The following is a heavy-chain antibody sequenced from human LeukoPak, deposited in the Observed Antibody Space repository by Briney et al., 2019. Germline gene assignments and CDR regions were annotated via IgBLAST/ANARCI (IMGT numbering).Heavy chain of an antibody. CDR2: ISSSGSTI. Sequence: HTGGSLRLSCATSGFTFSSYEMNWVRQAPGKGLEWVSYISSSGSTIYYADSAKGRFTISRDNAKNSLYLQMNSLRAEDTAVYYCARDSSSWPYYFDYWGQGTLVTVSS. CDR3: ARDSSSWPYYFDY. D-gene: IGHD6-13*01. J-gene: IGHJ4*02. CDR1: GFTFSSYE. V-gene: IGHV3-48*03.